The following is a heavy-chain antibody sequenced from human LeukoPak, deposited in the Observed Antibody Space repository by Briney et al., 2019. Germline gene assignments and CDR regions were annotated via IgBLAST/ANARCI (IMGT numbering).Heavy chain of an antibody. J-gene: IGHJ4*02. CDR2: IKQDGSEK. D-gene: IGHD6-13*01. CDR1: GFTFSSFW. V-gene: IGHV3-7*01. CDR3: ARRPLSSSLVYYFDY. Sequence: PGGSLRLSCAASGFTFSSFWMSWVRQAPGKGLEWVANIKQDGSEKRYVDSVKGRFTISRDNAKNSLYLQMNSLRAEDTAVYYCARRPLSSSLVYYFDYWGQGTLVTVSS.